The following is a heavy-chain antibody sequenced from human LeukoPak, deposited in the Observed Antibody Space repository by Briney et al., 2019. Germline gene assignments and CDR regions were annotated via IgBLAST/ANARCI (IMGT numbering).Heavy chain of an antibody. J-gene: IGHJ4*02. Sequence: SETLSLTCTVSGGSINSGTYFWSWIRQPAEKGLEWVGHIYTSGSTDYNPSLKSRVTISVDTSKKQFSLKLSSVTAADTAVYYCARGVDYYGVWGQGTLVTVSS. CDR1: GGSINSGTYF. V-gene: IGHV4-61*09. CDR3: ARGVDYYGV. D-gene: IGHD3-10*01. CDR2: IYTSGST.